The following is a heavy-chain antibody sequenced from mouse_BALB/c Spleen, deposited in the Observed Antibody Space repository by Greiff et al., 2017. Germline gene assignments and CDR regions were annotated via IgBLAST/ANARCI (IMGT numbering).Heavy chain of an antibody. J-gene: IGHJ4*01. CDR1: GFTFNTYA. CDR3: VRHGGLRGVYYAMDY. D-gene: IGHD2-4*01. V-gene: IGHV10-1*02. CDR2: IRSKSNNYAT. Sequence: EVMLVESGGGLVQPKGSLKLSCAASGFTFNTYAMNWVRQAPGKGLEWVARIRSKSNNYATYYADSVKDRFTISRDDSQSMLYLQMNNLKTEDTAMYYCVRHGGLRGVYYAMDYWGQGTSVTVSS.